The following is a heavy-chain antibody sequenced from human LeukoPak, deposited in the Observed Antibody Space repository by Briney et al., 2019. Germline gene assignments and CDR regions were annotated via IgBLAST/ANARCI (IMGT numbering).Heavy chain of an antibody. J-gene: IGHJ2*01. V-gene: IGHV3-30*04. CDR1: GFTFSSYA. CDR3: AKDGGSNSYWYFDL. D-gene: IGHD1-26*01. Sequence: GGSLRLSCAASGFTFSSYAMSWVRQAPGKGLEWVAVIAHDGSQTYYSDSVKGRFTISRDNSKNTLYLQMSSLRAEDTAVYFCAKDGGSNSYWYFDLWGRGTLVTVSS. CDR2: IAHDGSQT.